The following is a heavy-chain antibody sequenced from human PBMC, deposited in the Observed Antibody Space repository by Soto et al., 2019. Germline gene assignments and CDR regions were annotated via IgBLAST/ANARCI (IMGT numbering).Heavy chain of an antibody. D-gene: IGHD2-15*01. CDR1: GGTFSSYA. CDR2: IIPIFGTA. Sequence: SVKVSCKAAGGTFSSYAISWVRQAPGQGLEWMGGIIPIFGTANYAQKFQGRVTITADESTSTAYMELSSLRSEDTAVYYCARKVVAATLYNWFDPWGQGTLVTVSS. J-gene: IGHJ5*02. CDR3: ARKVVAATLYNWFDP. V-gene: IGHV1-69*13.